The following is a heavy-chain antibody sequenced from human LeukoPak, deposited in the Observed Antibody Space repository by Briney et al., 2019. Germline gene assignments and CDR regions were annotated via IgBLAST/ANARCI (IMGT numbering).Heavy chain of an antibody. V-gene: IGHV3-30*04. D-gene: IGHD6-13*01. CDR1: GFTFSSYA. CDR2: ISYDGSNK. Sequence: GGSLRLSCAASGFTFSSYAMHWVRQAPGKGLDWVAVISYDGSNKYYADSVKGRFTISRDNSKNTLYLQMNSLRAEDTAVYYCARSSSSWYMGYFQHWGQGTLVTVSS. CDR3: ARSSSSWYMGYFQH. J-gene: IGHJ1*01.